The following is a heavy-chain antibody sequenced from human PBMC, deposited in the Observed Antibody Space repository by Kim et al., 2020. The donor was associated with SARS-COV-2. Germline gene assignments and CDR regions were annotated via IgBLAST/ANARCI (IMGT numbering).Heavy chain of an antibody. J-gene: IGHJ4*02. Sequence: YIYDADSVKCRFTISRDNAKTSLYLQMNSLRAEDTAVYYCARVEIRGSGHWGQGTLVTVSS. D-gene: IGHD3-10*01. CDR2: YI. CDR3: ARVEIRGSGH. V-gene: IGHV3-21*01.